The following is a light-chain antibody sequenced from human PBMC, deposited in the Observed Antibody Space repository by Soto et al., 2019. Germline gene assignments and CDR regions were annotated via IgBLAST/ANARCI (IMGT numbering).Light chain of an antibody. Sequence: QSALTQPASVSGSPGQSITISCTGTTSDVGGYNYVSWYQQHPGKAPKLVIYEVSKRPSGVSYRFSGSKSGNTASLTISGLQAEDEADYYCASYTTSISRRGVFGGGTKLTVL. J-gene: IGLJ2*01. V-gene: IGLV2-14*01. CDR3: ASYTTSISRRGV. CDR2: EVS. CDR1: TSDVGGYNY.